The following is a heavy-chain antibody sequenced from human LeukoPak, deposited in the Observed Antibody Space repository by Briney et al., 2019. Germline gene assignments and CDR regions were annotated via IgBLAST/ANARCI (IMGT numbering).Heavy chain of an antibody. Sequence: PGGSLRLSCAASGFTFSSYAMNWVRQAPGKGLEWVSSISESGGTTDYADSVKGRFTISRDNAKDSLFLQLSSLKAEDTAVYYCARGHTAVTRHFDFWGQGTLVTVSS. V-gene: IGHV3-21*01. D-gene: IGHD4-17*01. CDR2: ISESGGTT. CDR3: ARGHTAVTRHFDF. CDR1: GFTFSSYA. J-gene: IGHJ4*02.